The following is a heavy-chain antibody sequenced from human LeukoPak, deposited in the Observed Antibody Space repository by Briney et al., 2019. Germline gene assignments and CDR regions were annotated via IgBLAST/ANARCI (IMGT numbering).Heavy chain of an antibody. J-gene: IGHJ4*02. CDR3: AREHGDYLFGY. CDR1: GFTFSSYS. Sequence: GGSLRLSCAASGFTFSSYSMNWVRQAPGKGLEWVSYISSSSSTIYYADSVKGRFTISRDNAKNSLYLQMNSLRAEDTAVYYCAREHGDYLFGYWGQGTLVTVSS. CDR2: ISSSSSTI. D-gene: IGHD4-17*01. V-gene: IGHV3-48*04.